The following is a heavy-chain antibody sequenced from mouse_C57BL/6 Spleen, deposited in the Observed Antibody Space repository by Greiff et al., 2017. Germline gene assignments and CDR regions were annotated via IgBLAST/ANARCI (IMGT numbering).Heavy chain of an antibody. CDR1: GFNIKDYY. CDR2: IDPEDGDT. J-gene: IGHJ3*01. V-gene: IGHV14-1*01. CDR3: TTPSYGNSFAY. Sequence: EVQLQESGAELVRPGASVKLSCTASGFNIKDYYMHWVKQRPEQGLEWIGRIDPEDGDTEYAPKFQGKATMTADTSANTAYLQLSSLTSEDTAVYYCTTPSYGNSFAYWGQGTLVTVSA. D-gene: IGHD2-1*01.